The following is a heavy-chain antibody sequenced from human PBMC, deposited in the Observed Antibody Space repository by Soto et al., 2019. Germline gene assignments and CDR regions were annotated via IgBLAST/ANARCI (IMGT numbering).Heavy chain of an antibody. CDR2: IVVGSGNT. CDR1: GFTFTSSA. V-gene: IGHV1-58*02. Sequence: SVXVSCKASGFTFTSSAMQWVRQARGQRLEWIGWIVVGSGNTNYAQKFQERVTITRDMSTSTAYMELSSLRSEDTAVYYCAASTRFIRGAFDIWGQGTMVTGSS. D-gene: IGHD2-2*01. CDR3: AASTRFIRGAFDI. J-gene: IGHJ3*02.